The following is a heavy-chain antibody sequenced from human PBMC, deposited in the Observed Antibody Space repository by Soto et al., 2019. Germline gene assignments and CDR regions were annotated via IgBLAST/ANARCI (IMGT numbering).Heavy chain of an antibody. J-gene: IGHJ4*02. CDR2: ISWNSNII. CDR1: GFTFDDYA. V-gene: IGHV3-9*01. Sequence: EVQLVESGGGLVQPGRSLRLSCAASGFTFDDYAMHWVRRVPGKGLEWVSSISWNSNIIGYADSVKGRFTISRDNAKNTLYLHMNSLRPEDTALYYCAKGGPDGFGSGGRCYFDSWGQGTLFTVSS. D-gene: IGHD2-15*01. CDR3: AKGGPDGFGSGGRCYFDS.